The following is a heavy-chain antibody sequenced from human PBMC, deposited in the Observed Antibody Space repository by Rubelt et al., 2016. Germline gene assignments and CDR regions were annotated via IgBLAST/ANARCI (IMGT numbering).Heavy chain of an antibody. J-gene: IGHJ4*02. V-gene: IGHV3-23*01. CDR3: AKSGGESCDFWSGYPNTGPCYFDY. Sequence: YADSVKGRFTISRDNSKNTLYLQMNSLRAEDTAVYYCAKSGGESCDFWSGYPNTGPCYFDYWGQGTLVTVSS. D-gene: IGHD3-3*01.